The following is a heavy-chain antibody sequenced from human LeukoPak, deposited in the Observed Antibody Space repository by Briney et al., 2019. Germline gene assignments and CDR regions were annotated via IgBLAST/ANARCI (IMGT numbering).Heavy chain of an antibody. D-gene: IGHD3-22*01. V-gene: IGHV3-7*01. CDR1: GFTFSSYW. J-gene: IGHJ4*02. CDR3: ARDSLTMIVDVQAFDY. Sequence: GGSLRLSCAASGFTFSSYWMSWVRQAPGKWLEWVANIKQDGSEKYYVDSVKGRFTISRDNAKNSLYLQMNSLRAEDTAVYYCARDSLTMIVDVQAFDYWGQGTLVTVSS. CDR2: IKQDGSEK.